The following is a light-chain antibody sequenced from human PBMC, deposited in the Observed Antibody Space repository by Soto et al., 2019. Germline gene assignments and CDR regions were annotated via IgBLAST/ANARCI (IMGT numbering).Light chain of an antibody. CDR3: QSYDSSLGGPYV. V-gene: IGLV1-40*01. Sequence: QSVLTQPPSVSGAPGRRVTISCTGSSSNIGAGYDVHWYQQVPGAAPKLVIYDDTNRPSGVPDRFSGSKSGTSASLAITGLQADDEAVYFCQSYDSSLGGPYVFGTGTKLTVL. J-gene: IGLJ1*01. CDR1: SSNIGAGYD. CDR2: DDT.